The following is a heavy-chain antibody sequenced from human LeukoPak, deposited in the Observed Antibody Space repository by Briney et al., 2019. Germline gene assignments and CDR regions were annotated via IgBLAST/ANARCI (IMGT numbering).Heavy chain of an antibody. V-gene: IGHV1-69*06. Sequence: ASVKVSCKASGGTFSSYAISWVRQAPGQGLEWMGGIIPIFGTANYAQKFQGRVTITADKSTSTAYMELSSLRSEDTAVYYCARDGREQWLPLDYWGQGTLVTVSS. CDR1: GGTFSSYA. CDR2: IIPIFGTA. CDR3: ARDGREQWLPLDY. D-gene: IGHD6-19*01. J-gene: IGHJ4*02.